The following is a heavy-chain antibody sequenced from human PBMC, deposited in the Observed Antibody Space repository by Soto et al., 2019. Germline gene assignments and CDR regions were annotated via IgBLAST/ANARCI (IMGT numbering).Heavy chain of an antibody. CDR3: AKDHDNWNYYYYYGMDV. CDR2: ISYDGSDK. V-gene: IGHV3-30*18. J-gene: IGHJ6*02. Sequence: GGSLRLSCAASGFTFNTYGMHWVRQAPGKGLEWVAVISYDGSDKFYADSVKGRFTISRDNSKNTLYLQMNSLRAEDTAVYYCAKDHDNWNYYYYYGMDVWGQGTTVTVSS. D-gene: IGHD1-20*01. CDR1: GFTFNTYG.